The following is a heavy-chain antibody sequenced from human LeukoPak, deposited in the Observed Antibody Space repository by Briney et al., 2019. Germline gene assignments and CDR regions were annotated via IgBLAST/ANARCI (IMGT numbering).Heavy chain of an antibody. D-gene: IGHD3-10*01. CDR3: ARERMVRGIYYYYYMDV. CDR2: IIPIFGTA. Sequence: ASVKVSCKASGGTFSSYAISWVRQAPGQGLEWMGRIIPIFGTANYAQKFQGRVTITADKSTSTAYMELSSLRSEDTAVYYCARERMVRGIYYYYYMDVWGKGTTVTVPS. V-gene: IGHV1-69*06. J-gene: IGHJ6*03. CDR1: GGTFSSYA.